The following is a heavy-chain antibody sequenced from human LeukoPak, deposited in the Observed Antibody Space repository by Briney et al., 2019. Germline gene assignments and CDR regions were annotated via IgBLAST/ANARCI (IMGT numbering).Heavy chain of an antibody. Sequence: PSETLSLTCTVSGGSISSYYWSWIRQPPGKGLEWIGYIYYSGSTNYNPSFKSRVTISVDTSKNQFSLKLSSVTAADTAVYYCASEYYYDGSGYYDGFGPWGQGTLVTVSS. V-gene: IGHV4-59*01. CDR3: ASEYYYDGSGYYDGFGP. CDR1: GGSISSYY. CDR2: IYYSGST. J-gene: IGHJ5*02. D-gene: IGHD3-22*01.